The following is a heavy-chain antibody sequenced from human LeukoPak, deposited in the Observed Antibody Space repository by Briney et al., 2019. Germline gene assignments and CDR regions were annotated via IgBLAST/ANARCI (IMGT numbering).Heavy chain of an antibody. CDR2: ISTSNSYI. Sequence: GGSLRLSCVVSGFTFSDYHMNWVRQAPGKGLEWVSSISTSNSYIYYADSLTGRFTISRDNAKNSLYLQMNSLRAEDTAVYYCARGPMVRGVIIRRSKSGYFDYWGQGTLVTVSS. CDR1: GFTFSDYH. V-gene: IGHV3-21*01. D-gene: IGHD3-10*01. J-gene: IGHJ4*02. CDR3: ARGPMVRGVIIRRSKSGYFDY.